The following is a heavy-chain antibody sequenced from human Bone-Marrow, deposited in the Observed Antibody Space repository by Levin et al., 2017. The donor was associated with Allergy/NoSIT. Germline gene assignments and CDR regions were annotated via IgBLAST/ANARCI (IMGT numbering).Heavy chain of an antibody. CDR1: EFSFTGRS. D-gene: IGHD3-10*01. CDR3: TLGSGSFRYLDL. Sequence: GESLKISCEASEFSFTGRSVHWVRQPSGKGLEWVGRSESNDAATAYAASVNGRFTISRDDSKQSVYLHMKSLETDDTAVYYCTLGSGSFRYLDLWGRGTLVTVSS. J-gene: IGHJ2*01. CDR2: SESNDAAT. V-gene: IGHV3-73*01.